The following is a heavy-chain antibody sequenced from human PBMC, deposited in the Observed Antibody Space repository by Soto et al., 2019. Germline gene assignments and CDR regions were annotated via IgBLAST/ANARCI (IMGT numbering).Heavy chain of an antibody. V-gene: IGHV3-30*18. CDR1: GFTFSSYG. CDR3: AKEVAVAGDY. Sequence: QVQLVESGGGVVQPGRSLRLSCAASGFTFSSYGMHWVRQAPGKGLEWVAVISYDGSNKYYADSVKGRFTISRDNSKNTLYLQMNSLRAEDTAVYYCAKEVAVAGDYWGQGTLVTVSS. D-gene: IGHD6-19*01. J-gene: IGHJ4*02. CDR2: ISYDGSNK.